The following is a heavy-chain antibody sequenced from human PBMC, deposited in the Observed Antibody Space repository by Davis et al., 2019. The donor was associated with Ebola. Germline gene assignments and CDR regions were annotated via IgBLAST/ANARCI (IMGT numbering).Heavy chain of an antibody. J-gene: IGHJ4*02. CDR3: ARIEGWHGVLEK. CDR2: ISYSGST. Sequence: SEPLSPTCTVPGASFRSGGYYWSWIRQPPGKGLAWIGYISYSGSTYYKPALKSRVTISLDTSKNQFSLKLSSVTAADTAVYYCARIEGWHGVLEKWGQGTLVTVSS. D-gene: IGHD5-24*01. V-gene: IGHV4-31*03. CDR1: GASFRSGGYY.